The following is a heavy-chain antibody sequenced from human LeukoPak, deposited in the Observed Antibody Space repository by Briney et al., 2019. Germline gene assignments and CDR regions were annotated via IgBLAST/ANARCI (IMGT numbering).Heavy chain of an antibody. CDR2: IYSGGST. Sequence: GGSLRLSCAASGFTFSSNYMSWVRQAPGKGLEWVSVIYSGGSTYYADSVKGRFTISRDNSKNTLYLQMNSLRAEDTAVYYCARDRYSSSSNFDYWGQGTLVTVSS. J-gene: IGHJ4*02. V-gene: IGHV3-66*02. CDR3: ARDRYSSSSNFDY. CDR1: GFTFSSNY. D-gene: IGHD6-13*01.